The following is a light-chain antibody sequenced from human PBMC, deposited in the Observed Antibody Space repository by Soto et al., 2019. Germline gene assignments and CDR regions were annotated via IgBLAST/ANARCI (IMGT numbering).Light chain of an antibody. CDR3: QQYDRPQEIT. CDR1: QSISSW. CDR2: DAS. V-gene: IGKV1-5*01. Sequence: DIQMTQSPSTLSASVGDRVTITCRASQSISSWLAWYQQQPGKAPKRLIYDASNLESGVPSRFSGSGSGTEFTLTISSLQPDDFATYYCQQYDRPQEITFGQGTRLEIK. J-gene: IGKJ5*01.